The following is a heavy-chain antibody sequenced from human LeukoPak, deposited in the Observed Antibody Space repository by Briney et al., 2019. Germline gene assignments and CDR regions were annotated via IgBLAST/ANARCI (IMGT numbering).Heavy chain of an antibody. CDR2: IYYSGST. D-gene: IGHD3-3*01. CDR1: GGSISSYY. J-gene: IGHJ6*02. V-gene: IGHV4-59*01. Sequence: SETLSLTCTVSGGSISSYYWSWIRQPPGQWLEWIGHIYYSGSTNYNPSLKSRVTISVDTSKNQFSLKLSSVTAADTAVYYCARGLAPYYDFWSGHSLGLGYYYYGMDVWGQGTTVTVSS. CDR3: ARGLAPYYDFWSGHSLGLGYYYYGMDV.